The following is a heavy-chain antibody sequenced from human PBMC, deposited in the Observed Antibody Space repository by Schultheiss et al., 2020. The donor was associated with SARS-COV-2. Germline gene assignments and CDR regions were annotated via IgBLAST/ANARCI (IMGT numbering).Heavy chain of an antibody. CDR3: TTWMWASNNF. CDR2: IKQDGSEK. V-gene: IGHV3-7*03. D-gene: IGHD4-17*01. CDR1: GFTFSSYS. J-gene: IGHJ4*02. Sequence: GGSLRLSCAASGFTFSSYSMNWVRQAPGKGLEWVANIKQDGSEKNYVDSVKGRYTISRDNAKNSLYLQMNTLKTEDTAIYYCTTWMWASNNFWGRGTLVTVSS.